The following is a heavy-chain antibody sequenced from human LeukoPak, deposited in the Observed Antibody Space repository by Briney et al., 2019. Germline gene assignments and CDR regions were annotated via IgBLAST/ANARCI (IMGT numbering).Heavy chain of an antibody. CDR1: GGSISSSSYY. CDR3: AREDYGGPNLDY. CDR2: IYYSGST. V-gene: IGHV4-39*07. D-gene: IGHD4-23*01. J-gene: IGHJ4*02. Sequence: SETLSLTCTVSGGSISSSSYYWGWIRHPPGKGLEWIGSIYYSGSTYYNPSLKSRVTISVDTSKNQFSLKLSSVTAADTAVYYCAREDYGGPNLDYWGQGTLVTVSS.